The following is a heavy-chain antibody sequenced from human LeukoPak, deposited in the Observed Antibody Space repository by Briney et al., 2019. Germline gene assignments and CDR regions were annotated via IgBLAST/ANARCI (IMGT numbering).Heavy chain of an antibody. CDR2: ISWDGGST. CDR3: AKDKGTTGTTGYFDY. V-gene: IGHV3-43D*03. D-gene: IGHD1-7*01. CDR1: GFTFDDYA. J-gene: IGHJ4*02. Sequence: GGSLRLSCAASGFTFDDYAMHWVRQAPGKGLEWVSLISWDGGSTYYADSVKGRFTISRDNSKNSLYLQMNSLRAEDTALYYCAKDKGTTGTTGYFDYWGQGTLVTVSS.